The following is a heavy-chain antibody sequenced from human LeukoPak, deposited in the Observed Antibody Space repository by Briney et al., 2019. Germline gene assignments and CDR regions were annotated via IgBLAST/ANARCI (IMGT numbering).Heavy chain of an antibody. CDR3: ARGRYYDSSVYYY. CDR1: GGSISSSSYY. CDR2: IYYSGST. V-gene: IGHV4-61*01. J-gene: IGHJ4*02. Sequence: SETLSLTCTVSGGSISSSSYYWSWIRQPPGKGQEWIGYIYYSGSTNYNPSLKSRVTISVDTSKNQFPLKLSSVTAADTAVYYCARGRYYDSSVYYYWGQGTLVTVSS. D-gene: IGHD3-22*01.